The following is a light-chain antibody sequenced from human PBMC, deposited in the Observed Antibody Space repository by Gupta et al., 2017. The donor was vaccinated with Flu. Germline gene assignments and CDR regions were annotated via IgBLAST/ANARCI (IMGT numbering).Light chain of an antibody. J-gene: IGLJ2*01. CDR2: EVS. CDR1: SSDVGGYNY. V-gene: IGLV2-14*01. CDR3: SSYTSSSTLVV. Sequence: ITISCTGTSSDVGGYNYVSWYQQHPGKAPKLMIYEVSNRPSGVSNRFSGSKSGNTASLTISGLQAEDEADYYCSSYTSSSTLVVFGGGTKLTVL.